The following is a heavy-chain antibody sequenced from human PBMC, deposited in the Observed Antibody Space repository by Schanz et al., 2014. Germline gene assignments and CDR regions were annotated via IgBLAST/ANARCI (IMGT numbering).Heavy chain of an antibody. Sequence: QVQLQESGPGLVKPSETLSLTCSVSGGSISGYYWSWIRQPPVKGLEWIGYIAYSGSTNYNPSLQSRVTISLDSSQSQFSLRLTSVSSADTAMYYCARVGRNSYGFTSRFDAWGQGTLVAVSS. V-gene: IGHV4-59*13. D-gene: IGHD3-16*01. CDR1: GGSISGYY. CDR3: ARVGRNSYGFTSRFDA. CDR2: IAYSGST. J-gene: IGHJ5*02.